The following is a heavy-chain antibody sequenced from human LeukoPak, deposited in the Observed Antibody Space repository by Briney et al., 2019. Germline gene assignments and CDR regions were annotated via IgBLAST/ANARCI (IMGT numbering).Heavy chain of an antibody. CDR2: IIPILGIA. CDR3: ASRFYWGGFDP. CDR1: GGTFSSYA. J-gene: IGHJ5*02. V-gene: IGHV1-69*04. Sequence: SVKVSCKASGGTFSSYAISWVRQAPGQGLEWMGRIIPILGIANYAQKFQGRVTITADKSTSTAYMELSSLRSEDTAVYYCASRFYWGGFDPWGQGTLVTVSS. D-gene: IGHD7-27*01.